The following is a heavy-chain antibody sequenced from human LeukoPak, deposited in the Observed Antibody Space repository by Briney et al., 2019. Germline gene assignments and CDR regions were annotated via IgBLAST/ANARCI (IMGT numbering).Heavy chain of an antibody. J-gene: IGHJ4*02. V-gene: IGHV3-23*01. D-gene: IGHD6-6*01. CDR1: GFTFRSYA. CDR2: ISGSGDST. CDR3: AKMAQPYSSSMNDY. Sequence: PGGSLRLSCAASGFTFRSYAMTLVRQAPGKGLEWVSAISGSGDSTYYADSVKGRFTISRDNSKNTLYLQMNSLRAEDTAVYYCAKMAQPYSSSMNDYWGQGTLVTVSS.